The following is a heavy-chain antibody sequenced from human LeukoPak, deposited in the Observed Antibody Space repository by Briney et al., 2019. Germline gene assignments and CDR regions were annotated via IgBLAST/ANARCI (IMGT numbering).Heavy chain of an antibody. J-gene: IGHJ4*02. V-gene: IGHV3-23*01. CDR2: IDGSGSST. CDR1: GFTFSNYG. CDR3: AKGGGRVDY. Sequence: GGCLRLSCAASGFTFSNYGMSWVRQAPGKGLEWVSTIDGSGSSTYYTDSVKGRFTISRDNSKNTLYLQMNSLRAEDTAVFYCAKGGGRVDYWGQGTLVTVSS.